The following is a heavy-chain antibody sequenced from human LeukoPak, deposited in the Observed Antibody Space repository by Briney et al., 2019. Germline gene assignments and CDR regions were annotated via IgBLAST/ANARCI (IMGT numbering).Heavy chain of an antibody. J-gene: IGHJ5*02. CDR2: ISSSSSTI. Sequence: PGGSLRLSCAASGFTFSSYSMNWVRQAPGKGLEWVSYISSSSSTIYYADSVKGRFTISRDNAKNSLYLQMNSLRAEDTAVYYCARRGLLWFGTNWFGPWGQGTLVTVSS. V-gene: IGHV3-48*04. CDR3: ARRGLLWFGTNWFGP. D-gene: IGHD3-10*01. CDR1: GFTFSSYS.